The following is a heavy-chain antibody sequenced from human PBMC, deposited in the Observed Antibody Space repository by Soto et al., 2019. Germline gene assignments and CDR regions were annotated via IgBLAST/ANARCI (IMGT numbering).Heavy chain of an antibody. CDR2: IYYSGST. Sequence: SETLSLTCTVSGGSISSYYWSWIRQPPGKGLEWIGYIYYSGSTDYNPSLKSRVTISVDTSKNQFSLKLSSVTAADTAVYYCASIYDFWSGPPPYYYYMDVWGKGTTVTVSS. CDR1: GGSISSYY. J-gene: IGHJ6*03. V-gene: IGHV4-59*08. CDR3: ASIYDFWSGPPPYYYYMDV. D-gene: IGHD3-3*01.